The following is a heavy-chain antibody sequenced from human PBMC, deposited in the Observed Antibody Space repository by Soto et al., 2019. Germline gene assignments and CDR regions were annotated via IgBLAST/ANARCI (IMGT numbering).Heavy chain of an antibody. D-gene: IGHD4-17*01. V-gene: IGHV1-69*02. CDR3: AVNDYGDYSSRDH. J-gene: IGHJ4*02. CDR1: GGTFSSYT. CDR2: LIPILGIA. Sequence: QVQLVQSGAEVKKPGSSVKVSCKASGGTFSSYTISWVRQAPGQGLEWMGRLIPILGIANYAQKSQGRVTLTADKFTSTAYMELSSLRSEDTAVYCWAVNDYGDYSSRDHWGQGTRVTVSS.